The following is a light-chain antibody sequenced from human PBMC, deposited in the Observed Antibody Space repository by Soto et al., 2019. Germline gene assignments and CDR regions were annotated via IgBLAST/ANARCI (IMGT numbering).Light chain of an antibody. Sequence: DIQMTQSPSTLSASWVDTVTITCRASESIDNWLAWYQQKPGKAPKLLIFAASTLVRGVPSRFSGRGSGTEFTLTISSLQPDDFATYYCQQYNSYSWTFGQGTKVDIK. J-gene: IGKJ1*01. CDR3: QQYNSYSWT. V-gene: IGKV1-5*01. CDR2: AAS. CDR1: ESIDNW.